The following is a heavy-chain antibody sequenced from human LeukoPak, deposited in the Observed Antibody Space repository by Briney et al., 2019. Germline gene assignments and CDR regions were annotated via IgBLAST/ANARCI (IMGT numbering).Heavy chain of an antibody. CDR3: ARGTFSYYYDSSGYYFQGGFDY. D-gene: IGHD3-22*01. V-gene: IGHV3-7*04. CDR1: GFTFSNYW. Sequence: PGGSLRLSCAASGFTFSNYWMHWVRQAPGKGLEWVANIKQDGSEKYYVDSVKGRFTISRDNAKNSLYLQMNSLRAEDTAVYYCARGTFSYYYDSSGYYFQGGFDYWGQGTLVTVSS. CDR2: IKQDGSEK. J-gene: IGHJ4*02.